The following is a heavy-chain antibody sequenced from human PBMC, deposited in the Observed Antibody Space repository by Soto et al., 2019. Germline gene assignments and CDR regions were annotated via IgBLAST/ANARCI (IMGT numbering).Heavy chain of an antibody. Sequence: GASVKVSCKASGGTFSSYAISWVRQAPGQGLEWMGGIIPIFGTANYAQKFQGRVTITADESTSTAYMELSSLRSEDTAVYYCARDQNRYDILTTGYLKADAFDIWGQGTMVTVSS. J-gene: IGHJ3*02. CDR1: GGTFSSYA. V-gene: IGHV1-69*13. CDR3: ARDQNRYDILTTGYLKADAFDI. D-gene: IGHD3-9*01. CDR2: IIPIFGTA.